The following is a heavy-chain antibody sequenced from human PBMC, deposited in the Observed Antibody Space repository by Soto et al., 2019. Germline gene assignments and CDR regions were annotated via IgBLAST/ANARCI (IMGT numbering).Heavy chain of an antibody. J-gene: IGHJ4*02. CDR3: ARNRGNYFDY. CDR2: IYYSGST. CDR1: VGGSFSSYY. Sequence: SETLSLTCTVSVGGSFSSYYWSWIRQPPGKGLEWIGYIYYSGSTNYNPSLKSRLTMSVHTSQNQFSLKVNSVTAADTAVYYCARNRGNYFDYWGQGILVTVSS. V-gene: IGHV4-59*01.